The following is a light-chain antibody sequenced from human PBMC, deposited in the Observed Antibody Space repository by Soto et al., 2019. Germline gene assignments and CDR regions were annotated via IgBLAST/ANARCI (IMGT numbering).Light chain of an antibody. CDR1: QDIDTY. V-gene: IGKV1-12*01. Sequence: DIQMTQSPSSVSASVGDRVIITCRASQDIDTYLAWYQLKPGKAPNLLIYAASNLQDEVPSRFSGSGSGTDFTLSISSLQHEDFATYYCQQAKGFPLTFGGGTKVESK. CDR3: QQAKGFPLT. J-gene: IGKJ4*01. CDR2: AAS.